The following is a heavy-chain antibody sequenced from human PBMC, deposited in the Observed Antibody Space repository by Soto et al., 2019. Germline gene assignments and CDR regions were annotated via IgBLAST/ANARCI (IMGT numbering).Heavy chain of an antibody. J-gene: IGHJ5*02. CDR3: ARESGGLDP. CDR1: GYIFTSWR. Sequence: ASVKVSCKASGYIFTSWRITWVRQAPGQGLEYMGWINPYNGKTNYAQKFQGRVTMTTDKSTNTAYMELGSLRSDDTALYYCARESGGLDPWGQGTLVTVSS. CDR2: INPYNGKT. V-gene: IGHV1-18*01.